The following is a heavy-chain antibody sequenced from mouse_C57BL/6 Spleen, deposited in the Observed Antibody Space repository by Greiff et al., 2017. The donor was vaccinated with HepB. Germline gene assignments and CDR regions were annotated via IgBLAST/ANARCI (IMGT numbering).Heavy chain of an antibody. V-gene: IGHV5-4*01. CDR2: ISDGGSYT. J-gene: IGHJ2*01. Sequence: EVMLVESGGGLVKPGGSLKLSCAASGFTLSSYAMSWVRQTPEKRLEWVATISDGGSYTYYPDNVKGRFTISRDNAKNKLYLQMSHLKSEDTAMYYSARERGAFYYCDYWGQGTTLTVSS. CDR3: ARERGAFYYCDY. CDR1: GFTLSSYA.